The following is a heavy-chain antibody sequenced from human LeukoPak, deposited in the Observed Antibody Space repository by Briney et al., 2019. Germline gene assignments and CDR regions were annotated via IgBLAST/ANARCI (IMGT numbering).Heavy chain of an antibody. CDR1: GGTFSSYA. J-gene: IGHJ4*02. CDR2: IIPILGIA. CDR3: ATDTAMVPFDY. V-gene: IGHV1-69*04. Sequence: GASVKVSCKASGGTFSSYAISWVRQAPGQGLEWMGRIIPILGIANYAQKFQGRVTMTEDTSTDTAYMELSSLRSEDTAVYYCATDTAMVPFDYWGQGTLVTVSS. D-gene: IGHD5-18*01.